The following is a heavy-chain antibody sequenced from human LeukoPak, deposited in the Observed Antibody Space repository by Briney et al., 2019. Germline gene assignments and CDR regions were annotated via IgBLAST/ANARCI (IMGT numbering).Heavy chain of an antibody. J-gene: IGHJ4*02. CDR3: AAGYYYDSRGYYGPPDS. CDR2: IYTSGGT. D-gene: IGHD3-22*01. Sequence: SETLSLTCTVSGGSISSYYWSWIRQPAGKGLEWIGRIYTSGGTNYNPSLKSRVTTSVDTSKNQFSLKLSSVTAADTAVYFCAAGYYYDSRGYYGPPDSWGQGTLVTVSS. CDR1: GGSISSYY. V-gene: IGHV4-4*07.